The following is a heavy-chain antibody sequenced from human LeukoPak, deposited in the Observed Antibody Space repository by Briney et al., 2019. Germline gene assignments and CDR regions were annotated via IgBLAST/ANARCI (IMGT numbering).Heavy chain of an antibody. Sequence: PSETLSLTCTVSGGSISSYYWSWIRQPAGKGLEWIGRIYTSGSTNYNPSLKSRVTISVDTSKNQFSLKLSSVTAADTAVYYCASARIAAAGTGVDYWGQGTLVTVSS. CDR1: GGSISSYY. CDR2: IYTSGST. V-gene: IGHV4-4*07. D-gene: IGHD6-13*01. J-gene: IGHJ4*02. CDR3: ASARIAAAGTGVDY.